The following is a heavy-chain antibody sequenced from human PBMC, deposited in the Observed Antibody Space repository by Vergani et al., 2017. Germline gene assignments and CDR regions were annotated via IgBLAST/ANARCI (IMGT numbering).Heavy chain of an antibody. CDR3: TKGSVYYHDSSGHGYDPYTGFDL. CDR2: INPDGSEK. J-gene: IGHJ3*01. D-gene: IGHD5-12*01. CDR1: GFTFNEHW. V-gene: IGHV3-7*03. Sequence: EVQLVESGGGLVQPGGSLRLPCAVSGFTFNEHWMGWVRQAPGKGLEWLANINPDGSEKNYMDSVKGRFTISRDNAKNSLFLEMNSLRFEDTAVYFCTKGSVYYHDSSGHGYDPYTGFDLWGQGTLVTVSS.